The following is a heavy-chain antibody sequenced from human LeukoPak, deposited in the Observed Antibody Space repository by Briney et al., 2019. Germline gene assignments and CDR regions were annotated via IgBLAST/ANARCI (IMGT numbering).Heavy chain of an antibody. D-gene: IGHD3-10*01. CDR1: GFTFRDYW. V-gene: IGHV3-7*01. CDR2: IKQSGSET. J-gene: IGHJ6*03. CDR3: ARVRGDYYMDV. Sequence: GGSLRLSCATSGFTFRDYWMTWVRQAPGKGLEWVAKIKQSGSETYYVDSLKGRLTISRDNAKNSLYLQMNSLRAEDTAVYYCARVRGDYYMDVWGKGTTVTVSS.